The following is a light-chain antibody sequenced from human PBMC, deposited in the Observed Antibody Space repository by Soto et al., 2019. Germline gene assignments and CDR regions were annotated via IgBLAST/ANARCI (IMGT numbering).Light chain of an antibody. J-gene: IGKJ1*01. V-gene: IGKV1-5*03. Sequence: DIQMTQSPSTLSASVGDRVTITCRASQSISSWLAWYQQKTGKAPKLLIYKASSLESGVPSRFRGSGSGTEFTLTISRLEPDDFETYYCQQYNSYSEAFGQGTKVDIK. CDR3: QQYNSYSEA. CDR1: QSISSW. CDR2: KAS.